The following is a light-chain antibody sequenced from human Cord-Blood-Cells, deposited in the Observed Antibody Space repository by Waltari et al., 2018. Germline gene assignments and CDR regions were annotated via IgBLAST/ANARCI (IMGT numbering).Light chain of an antibody. V-gene: IGKV1-39*01. J-gene: IGKJ2*01. CDR3: QQSYSTPYT. CDR1: QSISSY. Sequence: IQMTHTLSSLSASVGDRVTITCRASQSISSYLNWYQQKPGKAPKLLIYAASSLQSGVPSRFSGSGSGTDFTLTISSLQPEDFATYYCQQSYSTPYTFGQGTKLEIK. CDR2: AAS.